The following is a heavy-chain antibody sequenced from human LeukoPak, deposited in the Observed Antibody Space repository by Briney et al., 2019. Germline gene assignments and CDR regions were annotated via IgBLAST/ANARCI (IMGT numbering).Heavy chain of an antibody. CDR1: GGSISNYY. Sequence: PSETLSLTCSVSGGSISNYYWTWMRQPAGKGLEWIGRISTSGSTNYNPSLESRVTMSIDTSKNQFSLKLNSVTAADTAIYYCARPRYGTNWYWLFDLWGQGTPVIVSS. CDR2: ISTSGST. J-gene: IGHJ5*02. CDR3: ARPRYGTNWYWLFDL. D-gene: IGHD6-13*01. V-gene: IGHV4-4*07.